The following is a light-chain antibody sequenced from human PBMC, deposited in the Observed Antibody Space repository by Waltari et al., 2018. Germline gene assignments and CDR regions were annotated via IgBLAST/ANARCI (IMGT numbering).Light chain of an antibody. CDR3: SSYTTSRTYV. CDR2: EVT. V-gene: IGLV2-14*01. CDR1: TSDVGSYHF. Sequence: QSALTQPASVSWSPGQSIPISCTGPTSDVGSYHFFSWYQQHPGEAPKLMIFEVTNRPSGVSNRFSGSKSGNTASLIISGLQGEDEADYYCSSYTTSRTYVFGTGTKVTVL. J-gene: IGLJ1*01.